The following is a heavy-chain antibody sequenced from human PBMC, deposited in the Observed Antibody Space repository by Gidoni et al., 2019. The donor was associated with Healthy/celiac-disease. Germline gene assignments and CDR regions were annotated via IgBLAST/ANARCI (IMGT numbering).Heavy chain of an antibody. CDR2: MNPKRGNT. CDR1: AYTFTSYD. J-gene: IGHJ4*02. CDR3: ARRTSPRAAHFDY. V-gene: IGHV1-8*01. Sequence: QVQLVQSVAQVKTPGASVKVSCKASAYTFTSYDINWVRPANGQGLEWMGWMNPKRGNTGYEKKFQGRVTMTRNTSIRTAYMELSSLRSEDTAVYYCARRTSPRAAHFDYWGQGTLVTVSS. D-gene: IGHD6-25*01.